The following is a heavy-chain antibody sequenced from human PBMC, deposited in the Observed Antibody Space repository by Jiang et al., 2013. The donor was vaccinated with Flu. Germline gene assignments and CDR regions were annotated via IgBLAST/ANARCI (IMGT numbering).Heavy chain of an antibody. J-gene: IGHJ6*02. CDR1: GFTVSSNY. CDR3: ARDSSAAAGRYYYYGMDV. CDR2: IYSGGST. V-gene: IGHV3-53*04. D-gene: IGHD6-13*01. Sequence: QLVESGGGLVQPGGSLRLSCAASGFTVSSNYMSWVRQAPGKGLEWVSVIYSGGSTYYADSVKGRFTISRHNSKNTLYLQMNSLRAEDTAVYYCARDSSAAAGRYYYYGMDVWGQGTTVTVSS.